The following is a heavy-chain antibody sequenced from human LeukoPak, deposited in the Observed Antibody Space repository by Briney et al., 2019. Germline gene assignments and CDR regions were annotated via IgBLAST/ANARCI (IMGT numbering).Heavy chain of an antibody. D-gene: IGHD2-15*01. J-gene: IGHJ4*02. CDR1: GFTFSSYA. CDR3: ARDRKSVVVAATLAYYFDY. Sequence: GRSLRLSCAASGFTFSSYAMHWVRQAPGKGLEGVAVISYDGSNKYYADSVKGRFTISRDNSKNTLYLQMNSLRAEDTAVYYCARDRKSVVVAATLAYYFDYWGQGTLVTVSS. V-gene: IGHV3-30*04. CDR2: ISYDGSNK.